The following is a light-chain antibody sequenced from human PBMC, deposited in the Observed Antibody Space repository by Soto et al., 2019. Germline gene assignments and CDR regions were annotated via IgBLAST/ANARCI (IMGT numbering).Light chain of an antibody. CDR3: RQRGNWPPIT. J-gene: IGKJ5*01. CDR1: QSVSRF. V-gene: IGKV3-11*01. CDR2: DAS. Sequence: ETVLTQSPATLSLSPGERATLSYRASQSVSRFLAWYQQKPGQAPRLLIYDASNRATGIPARFSGSGSGTDFTLTISSLEPEDFAVYYCRQRGNWPPITFGQGTRLDIK.